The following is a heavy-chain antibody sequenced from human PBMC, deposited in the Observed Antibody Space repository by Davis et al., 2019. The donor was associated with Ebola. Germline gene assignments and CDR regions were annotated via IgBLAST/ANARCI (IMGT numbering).Heavy chain of an antibody. CDR3: ARRQGYCISTTCDNWFDP. CDR2: IYYSGST. V-gene: IGHV4-59*08. J-gene: IGHJ5*02. CDR1: GGSISSYY. Sequence: SETLSLTCTVSGGSISSYYWSWIRQPPGKGLEWIGYIYYSGSTNYNPSLKSRVTISVDTSKNQFSLKLSSVTAADTAVYYCARRQGYCISTTCDNWFDPWGQGTLVTVSS. D-gene: IGHD2-2*01.